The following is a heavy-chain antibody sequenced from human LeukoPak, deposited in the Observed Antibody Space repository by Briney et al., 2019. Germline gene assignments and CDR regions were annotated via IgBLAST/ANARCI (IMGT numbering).Heavy chain of an antibody. D-gene: IGHD2-2*01. CDR1: GFTFSSYG. Sequence: GGSLRLSCAASGFTFSSYGMHWVRQAPGKGLEWVAVISYDGSNKYYADSVKGRFTISRDNSKNTLYLQMNSLRAEDTAVYYCAGGSTFKDYYYYMDVWGKGTTVTVSS. CDR3: AGGSTFKDYYYYMDV. CDR2: ISYDGSNK. V-gene: IGHV3-30*03. J-gene: IGHJ6*03.